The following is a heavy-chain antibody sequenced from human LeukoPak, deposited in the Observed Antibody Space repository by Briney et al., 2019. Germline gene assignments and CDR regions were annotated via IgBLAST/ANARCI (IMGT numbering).Heavy chain of an antibody. Sequence: PGGSLRLSCAASGFTVSSNYMSWVRQAPGKGLEWVSVNYSGGSTYYADSVKGRFTISRDNSKNTLYLQMNSLRAEDTAVYYCARDRPRYYDILTGYFDAFDIWGQGTMVTVSS. D-gene: IGHD3-9*01. CDR2: NYSGGST. CDR1: GFTVSSNY. V-gene: IGHV3-53*01. J-gene: IGHJ3*02. CDR3: ARDRPRYYDILTGYFDAFDI.